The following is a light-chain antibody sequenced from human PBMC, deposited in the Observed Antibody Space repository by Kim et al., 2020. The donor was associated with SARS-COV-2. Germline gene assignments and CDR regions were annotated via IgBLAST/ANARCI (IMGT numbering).Light chain of an antibody. CDR3: CSYAGSKTLL. CDR2: GVN. Sequence: GHPSTSSGTVTSRAVGGSEYVLWYKQHPGKPPKLMICGVNERPSGVPDRFSGSKSGNTASLTISGLQADDEADYYCCSYAGSKTLLFGGGTQLTVL. CDR1: SRAVGGSEY. V-gene: IGLV2-11*01. J-gene: IGLJ2*01.